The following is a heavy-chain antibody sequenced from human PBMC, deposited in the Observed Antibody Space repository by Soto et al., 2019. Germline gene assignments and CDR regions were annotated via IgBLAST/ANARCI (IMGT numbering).Heavy chain of an antibody. D-gene: IGHD3-22*01. J-gene: IGHJ4*02. V-gene: IGHV3-30-3*01. CDR3: VRDCYESSGYLGS. CDR2: ISYDGSNK. CDR1: GFTFSSYA. Sequence: PGGSLRLSCAASGFTFSSYAMHWVRQAPGKGLECLAVISYDGSNKYYADSVKGRFTISRDNSKDTLYLQMNSLRAEDTAVYYCVRDCYESSGYLGSWGQGTLVTVSS.